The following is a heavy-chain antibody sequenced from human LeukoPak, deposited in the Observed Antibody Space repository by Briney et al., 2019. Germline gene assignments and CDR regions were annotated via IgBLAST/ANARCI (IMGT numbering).Heavy chain of an antibody. D-gene: IGHD3-3*01. J-gene: IGHJ4*02. Sequence: SQTLSLTCTVSGGSISSGSYYWSWIRQPAGKGLEWIGRIYTSGSTNYNPSLKSRVSISVDTSKNQLSLKLSSVTAAVTSVYYCARLYVLEWLLYGNFDFWGQGTLVTVSS. CDR1: GGSISSGSYY. CDR3: ARLYVLEWLLYGNFDF. V-gene: IGHV4-61*02. CDR2: IYTSGST.